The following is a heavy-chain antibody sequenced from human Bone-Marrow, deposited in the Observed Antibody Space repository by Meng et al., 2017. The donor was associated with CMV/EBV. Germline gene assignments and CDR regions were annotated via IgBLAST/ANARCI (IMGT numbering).Heavy chain of an antibody. J-gene: IGHJ4*02. CDR1: GGSISSYY. Sequence: SETLSLTCTVSGGSISSYYWSWIRQPPGKGLEWIGSTYHSGSTYYNPSLKSRVTISVDTSKNQFSLKLSSVTAADTAVYYCARAYSSAGYDFWSGYSYYFDYWGQGTLVTVSS. V-gene: IGHV4-38-2*02. D-gene: IGHD3-3*01. CDR2: TYHSGST. CDR3: ARAYSSAGYDFWSGYSYYFDY.